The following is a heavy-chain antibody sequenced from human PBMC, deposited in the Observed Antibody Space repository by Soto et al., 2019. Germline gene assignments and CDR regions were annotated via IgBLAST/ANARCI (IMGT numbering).Heavy chain of an antibody. CDR1: GGSFSDYY. CDR2: INYSGTT. D-gene: IGHD1-26*01. Sequence: QVQLEQWGPGLLKPSETLSLTCAVNGGSFSDYYWSWIRQSPGKGLEWIAEINYSGTTNYSPSLKSRVTMSVDTSRKQFSLKLSSVAAADTAVYFCVGGRGRLVGLDYWGQGTLVTVSS. CDR3: VGGRGRLVGLDY. V-gene: IGHV4-34*01. J-gene: IGHJ4*02.